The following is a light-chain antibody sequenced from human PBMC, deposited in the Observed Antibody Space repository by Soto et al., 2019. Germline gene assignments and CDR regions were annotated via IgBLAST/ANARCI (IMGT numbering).Light chain of an antibody. CDR3: QQYGASPFP. CDR1: QTINYSY. CDR2: DAS. J-gene: IGKJ3*01. Sequence: EIVLTQSPGTLSLSPGERATLSCRASQTINYSYLAWYQQKPGQAPRLLTYDASSRATGIPDTFRGRGSATDFTLTITRLEPEDFAVYYCQQYGASPFPFGPGTKVDIK. V-gene: IGKV3-20*01.